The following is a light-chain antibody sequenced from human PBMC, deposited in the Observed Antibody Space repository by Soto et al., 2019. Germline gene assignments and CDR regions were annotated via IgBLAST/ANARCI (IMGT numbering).Light chain of an antibody. Sequence: DVVMTQSPLSLPVTLGQPASISCRSTQSLVYSDGITYLTWFQQRACQSPRRLIYKVSKRDSGPVGRFSSSWSGSKFRLQISRLDAGDLGYYYRTQCKPWPSTFAQGTKLEIK. CDR2: KVS. CDR3: TQCKPWPST. CDR1: QSLVYSDGITY. V-gene: IGKV2-30*01. J-gene: IGKJ2*01.